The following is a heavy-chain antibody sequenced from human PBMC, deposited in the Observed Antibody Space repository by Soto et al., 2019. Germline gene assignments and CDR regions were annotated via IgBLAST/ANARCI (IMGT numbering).Heavy chain of an antibody. J-gene: IGHJ3*02. CDR1: AYTFIDYY. D-gene: IGHD1-1*01. Sequence: ASVKVSCKASAYTFIDYYVHWMRQAPGQGLEWIGWINPKNGGTKFAQKFQGWGTMTRDTSISTACMELSRLRSDDTAIYYCARDLREGNYDIWG. V-gene: IGHV1-2*04. CDR2: INPKNGGT. CDR3: ARDLREGNYDI.